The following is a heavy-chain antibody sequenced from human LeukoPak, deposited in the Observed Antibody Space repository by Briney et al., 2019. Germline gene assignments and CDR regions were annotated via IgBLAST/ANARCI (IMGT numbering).Heavy chain of an antibody. Sequence: PGRSLRLSCTASGFIFGTYSMNWVRQVPGKGLEWVSYISSSGGSVKYADSVKGRLTTSRDNAKNSLYLQMNSLRDEDTAVYYCARDYYSTGRAFDIWGQGTMVTVSS. CDR3: ARDYYSTGRAFDI. V-gene: IGHV3-48*02. CDR2: ISSSGGSV. D-gene: IGHD3-22*01. CDR1: GFIFGTYS. J-gene: IGHJ3*02.